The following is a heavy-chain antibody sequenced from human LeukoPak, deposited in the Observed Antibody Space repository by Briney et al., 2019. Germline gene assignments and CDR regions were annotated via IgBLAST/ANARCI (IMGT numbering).Heavy chain of an antibody. D-gene: IGHD4-23*01. CDR1: GFSLSNYG. CDR2: ISGGATST. J-gene: IGHJ4*02. CDR3: AKDSPVATY. V-gene: IGHV3-23*01. Sequence: GASLRLSCAASGFSLSNYGMTWVRQAPGKGLEWVSAISGGATSTYYADSVKGRFTISRDNSKSTLYLEMNSLRADDTAVYYCAKDSPVATYWGQGTLVTVSS.